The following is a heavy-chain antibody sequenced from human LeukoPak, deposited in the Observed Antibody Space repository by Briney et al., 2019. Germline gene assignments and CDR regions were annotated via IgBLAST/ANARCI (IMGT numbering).Heavy chain of an antibody. CDR3: AKGHCSSTSCYLVDY. CDR1: GFTFSSYA. D-gene: IGHD2-2*01. J-gene: IGHJ4*02. CDR2: ISGSGGST. Sequence: PGGSLRLSCAASGFTFSSYAMSWVRQAPGKGLEWVSAISGSGGSTYYADSVKGRFTISRDNSKNTLYLQMNSLRAEDTAVYYCAKGHCSSTSCYLVDYWGQGTLVTVSS. V-gene: IGHV3-23*01.